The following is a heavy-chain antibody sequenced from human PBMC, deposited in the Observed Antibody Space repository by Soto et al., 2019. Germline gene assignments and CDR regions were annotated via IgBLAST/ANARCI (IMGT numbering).Heavy chain of an antibody. CDR1: GFTFSSYG. J-gene: IGHJ4*02. CDR3: ARVAYYYDSSGYYD. CDR2: IWYDGSNK. D-gene: IGHD3-22*01. Sequence: PGGSLRLSCAASGFTFSSYGMHWVRQAPGKGLEWVAVIWYDGSNKYYADSVKGRFTISRDNSKNTLYLQMNSLRAEDTAVYYCARVAYYYDSSGYYDWGQGTPVTVSS. V-gene: IGHV3-33*01.